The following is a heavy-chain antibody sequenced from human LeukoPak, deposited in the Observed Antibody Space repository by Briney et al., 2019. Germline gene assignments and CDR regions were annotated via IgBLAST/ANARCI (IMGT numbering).Heavy chain of an antibody. CDR3: AREKTASMNYFDY. V-gene: IGHV4-59*11. Sequence: SETLSLTCTVCGGSISSHYWSWIRQPPGKGLEWIGYIYYSGSTNYNPSLKSRVTISVDTSKNQFSLKLSSVTAADTAVYYCAREKTASMNYFDYWGQGTLVTVSS. CDR1: GGSISSHY. CDR2: IYYSGST. D-gene: IGHD2-21*02. J-gene: IGHJ4*02.